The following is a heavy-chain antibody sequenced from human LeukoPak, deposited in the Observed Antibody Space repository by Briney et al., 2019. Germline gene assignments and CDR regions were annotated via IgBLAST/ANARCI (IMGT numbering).Heavy chain of an antibody. V-gene: IGHV3-23*01. Sequence: TGGSLRPSCAASGFTFSSYAMSWVRQAPGKGLEWVSAISGSGGSTYYADSVKGRFTISRDNSKNTLYLQMNSLRAEDTAVYYCAKEVRGDYYDSGGDAFDTWGQGTMVTVSS. CDR3: AKEVRGDYYDSGGDAFDT. D-gene: IGHD3-22*01. CDR1: GFTFSSYA. CDR2: ISGSGGST. J-gene: IGHJ3*02.